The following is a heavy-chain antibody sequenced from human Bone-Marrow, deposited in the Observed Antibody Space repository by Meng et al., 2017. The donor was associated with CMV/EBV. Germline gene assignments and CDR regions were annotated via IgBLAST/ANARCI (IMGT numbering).Heavy chain of an antibody. CDR1: GYTFTSYG. CDR3: ARDRGPYQLLIHFDY. CDR2: ISAYNGNT. V-gene: IGHV1-18*01. Sequence: QGQMVQAGAEVKKPGASVKVSCKASGYTFTSYGISWVRQAPGQGLEWMGWISAYNGNTNYAQKLQGRVTMTTDTSTSTAHMELRSLRSDDTAVYYCARDRGPYQLLIHFDYWGQGTLITVSS. J-gene: IGHJ4*02. D-gene: IGHD2-2*01.